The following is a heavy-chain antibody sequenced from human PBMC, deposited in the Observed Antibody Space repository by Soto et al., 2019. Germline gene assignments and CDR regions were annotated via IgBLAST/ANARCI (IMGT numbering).Heavy chain of an antibody. V-gene: IGHV3-23*01. CDR1: GFTFSSYA. CDR2: ISGSGGST. J-gene: IGHJ4*02. D-gene: IGHD1-7*01. Sequence: EVQLLESGGGLVQPGGSLRLSCAASGFTFSSYAMSWVRQAPGKGLEWVSAISGSGGSTYYADSVKGRFTISRDNSKNALYLQMNSRRAEDTAVYYCAKFWGWNYRPFDYWGQGTLVTVSS. CDR3: AKFWGWNYRPFDY.